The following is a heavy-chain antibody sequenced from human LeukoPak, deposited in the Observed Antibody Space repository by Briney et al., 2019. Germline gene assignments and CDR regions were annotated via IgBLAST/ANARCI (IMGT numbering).Heavy chain of an antibody. CDR1: GYTFTVYY. D-gene: IGHD3-10*01. J-gene: IGHJ4*02. CDR2: INPNSGGT. V-gene: IGHV1-2*02. CDR3: ARVGPYGSGSSLFDY. Sequence: ASVKVSCNASGYTFTVYYMHWVRQAPGQGLEWMGWINPNSGGTNYAQKFQGRVTMTRDTSISTAYMDLSRLRSDDTAVYYCARVGPYGSGSSLFDYWGQGTLVTVSS.